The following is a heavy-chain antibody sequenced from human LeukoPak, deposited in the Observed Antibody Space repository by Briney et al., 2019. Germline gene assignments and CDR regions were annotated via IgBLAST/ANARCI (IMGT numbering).Heavy chain of an antibody. CDR1: GFTFSSYE. D-gene: IGHD3-9*01. Sequence: PGGSLRLSCAASGFTFSSYEMNWVRQAPGKGLEWASYISSSGSTIYYADSVKGRFTISRDNAKNSLYLQMNSLRAEDTAVYYCARNVLGYYDILTGYYNYYYYGMDVWGQGTTVTVSS. V-gene: IGHV3-48*03. CDR2: ISSSGSTI. J-gene: IGHJ6*02. CDR3: ARNVLGYYDILTGYYNYYYYGMDV.